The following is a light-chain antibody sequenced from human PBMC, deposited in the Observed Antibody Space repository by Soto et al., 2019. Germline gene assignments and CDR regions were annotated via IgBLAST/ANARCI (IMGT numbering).Light chain of an antibody. CDR1: RSDVGSYNL. Sequence: QSVLTQPASVSGSPGQSITISCTGTRSDVGSYNLVSWYQQHPGKAPKLMIYEGSKRPSGVSNRFSGSRSGNTASLTISGLQAEDEADYYFCSYAGSSTWVFGGGTKLTVL. J-gene: IGLJ3*02. CDR2: EGS. CDR3: CSYAGSSTWV. V-gene: IGLV2-23*01.